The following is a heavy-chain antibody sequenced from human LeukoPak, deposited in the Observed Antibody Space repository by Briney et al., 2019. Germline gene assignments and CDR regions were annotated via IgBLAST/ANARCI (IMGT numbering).Heavy chain of an antibody. V-gene: IGHV4-31*03. Sequence: PSRTLSLTCTVSGGSISSGGYYWSWIRQHPGKGLEWFGYIYYSGSTYYNPSLKSRVTISVDTSKNQFFLKLSSVTAADTAVYYCARVPPQRSAFDIWGQGTMVTVSS. J-gene: IGHJ3*02. CDR2: IYYSGST. CDR3: ARVPPQRSAFDI. CDR1: GGSISSGGYY.